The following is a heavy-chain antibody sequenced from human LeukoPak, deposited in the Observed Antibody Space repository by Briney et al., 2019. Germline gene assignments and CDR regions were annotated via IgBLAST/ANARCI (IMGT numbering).Heavy chain of an antibody. CDR3: ARDNPYCSGGSCSFDP. V-gene: IGHV1-69*13. CDR1: GGTFSSYA. CDR2: IIPIFGTA. D-gene: IGHD2-15*01. J-gene: IGHJ5*02. Sequence: SVKVFCKASGGTFSSYAISWVRQAPGQGLEWMGGIIPIFGTANYAQKFQGRVTITADESTSTAYMELSSLRSEDTAVYYCARDNPYCSGGSCSFDPWGQGTLVTVSS.